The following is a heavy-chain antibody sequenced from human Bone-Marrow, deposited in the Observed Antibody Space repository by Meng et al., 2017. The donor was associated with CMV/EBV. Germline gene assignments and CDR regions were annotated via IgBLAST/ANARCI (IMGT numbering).Heavy chain of an antibody. CDR3: ARVQGVHV. CDR1: GFAFSDFW. Sequence: GESLKISCAASGFAFSDFWMTWIRQAPGKGLEWVSHISVNSGTIPYADSVRGRFAVSRDNTENSLYPQMNSLRAEDTAVYYCARVQGVHVWGQGTTVTVSS. V-gene: IGHV3-11*01. J-gene: IGHJ6*02. D-gene: IGHD3-16*01. CDR2: ISVNSGTI.